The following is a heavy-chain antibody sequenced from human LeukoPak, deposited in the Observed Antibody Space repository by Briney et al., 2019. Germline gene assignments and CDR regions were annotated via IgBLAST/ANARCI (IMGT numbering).Heavy chain of an antibody. CDR1: VGSISSYY. V-gene: IGHV4-4*07. Sequence: SETLSLTCTVSVGSISSYYWSWIRQPAGKGLEWIGRIYTSGSTNYNPSLKSRVTMSVDTSKNQFSLKLSSVTAADTAVYYCARDGRDGYNTRAPPYGMDVWGQGTTVTVSS. CDR2: IYTSGST. CDR3: ARDGRDGYNTRAPPYGMDV. D-gene: IGHD5-24*01. J-gene: IGHJ6*02.